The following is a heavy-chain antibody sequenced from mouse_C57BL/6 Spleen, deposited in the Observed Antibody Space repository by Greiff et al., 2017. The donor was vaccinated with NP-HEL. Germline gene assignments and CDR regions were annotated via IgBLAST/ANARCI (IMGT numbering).Heavy chain of an antibody. J-gene: IGHJ3*01. CDR1: GYTFTSYW. Sequence: QVQLQQPGAELVKPGASVKLSCKASGYTFTSYWMQWVKQRPGQGLEWIGEIDPSDSYTNYNQKFKGKATLTVDTSSSTAYMQLSSLTSEDSAVDYCARASSLVWFAYWGQGTLVTVSA. CDR2: IDPSDSYT. V-gene: IGHV1-50*01. CDR3: ARASSLVWFAY. D-gene: IGHD6-2*01.